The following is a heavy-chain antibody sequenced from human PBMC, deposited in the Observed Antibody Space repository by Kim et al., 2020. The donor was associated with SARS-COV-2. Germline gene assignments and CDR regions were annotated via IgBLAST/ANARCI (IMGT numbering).Heavy chain of an antibody. Sequence: SETLSLTCAVYGGSFSGYYWSWIRQPPGKGLEWIGEINHSGSTNYNPSLKSRVTISVDTSKNQFSLKLSSVTAADTAVYYCAAPSIAARRFYYWGQGTLV. CDR2: INHSGST. V-gene: IGHV4-34*01. CDR1: GGSFSGYY. CDR3: AAPSIAARRFYY. D-gene: IGHD6-6*01. J-gene: IGHJ4*02.